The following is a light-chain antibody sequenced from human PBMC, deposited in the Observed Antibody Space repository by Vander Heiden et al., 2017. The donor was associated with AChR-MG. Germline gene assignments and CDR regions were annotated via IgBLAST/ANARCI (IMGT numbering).Light chain of an antibody. V-gene: IGLV2-14*01. Sequence: SALTQPASVSGSPGQSITISCTGTSSDVGGYNYVSWYQQHPGEAPKLMIYDVSNRPSGVSNRFSGSKSGNTASLTISGLQAEGEADYYCSSYTSSSSWVFGGGTKLTVL. CDR2: DVS. CDR1: SSDVGGYNY. CDR3: SSYTSSSSWV. J-gene: IGLJ3*02.